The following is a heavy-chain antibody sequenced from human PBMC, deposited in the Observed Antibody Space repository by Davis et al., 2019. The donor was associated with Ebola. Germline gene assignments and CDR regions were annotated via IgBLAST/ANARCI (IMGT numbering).Heavy chain of an antibody. J-gene: IGHJ4*02. CDR2: INPNSGGT. CDR3: ARDGSTSNQKSGELDY. CDR1: GYTFTTYA. D-gene: IGHD7-27*01. V-gene: IGHV1-2*02. Sequence: AASVKVSCKASGYTFTTYAIHWVRQAPGQRLEWMGWINPNSGGTNCAQKFQGRVTLTRDTSISTAYMELSRLRSDDTAVYYCARDGSTSNQKSGELDYWGQGPLVTVSS.